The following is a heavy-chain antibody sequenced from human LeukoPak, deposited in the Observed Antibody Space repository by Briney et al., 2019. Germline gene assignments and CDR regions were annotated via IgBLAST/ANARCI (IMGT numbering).Heavy chain of an antibody. CDR1: GGSISSSSYY. Sequence: PSETLSLTCTVPGGSISSSSYYWGWIRQPPGKGLEWIGSIYYSGSTYYNPSLKSRVTISVDTSKNQFSLKLSSVTAADTAVYYCARSGTYYPDYWGQGTLVTVSS. V-gene: IGHV4-39*07. CDR2: IYYSGST. D-gene: IGHD1-26*01. CDR3: ARSGTYYPDY. J-gene: IGHJ4*02.